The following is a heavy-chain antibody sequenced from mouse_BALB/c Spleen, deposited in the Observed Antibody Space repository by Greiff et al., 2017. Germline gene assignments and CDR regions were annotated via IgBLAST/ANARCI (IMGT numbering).Heavy chain of an antibody. V-gene: IGHV6-6*02. CDR1: GFTFSNYW. CDR3: TRCFLPFHY. CDR2: IRLKSNNYAT. J-gene: IGHJ2*01. Sequence: EVKLVESGGGLVQPGGSMKLSCVASGFTFSNYWMNWVRQSPEKGLEWVAEIRLKSNNYATHYAESVKGRFTISRDDSKSSVYLQMNNLRAEDTGIYYCTRCFLPFHYWGQGTTLTVSS.